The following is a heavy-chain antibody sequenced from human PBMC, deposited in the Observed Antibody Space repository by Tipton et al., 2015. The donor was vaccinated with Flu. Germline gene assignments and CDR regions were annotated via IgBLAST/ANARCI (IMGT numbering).Heavy chain of an antibody. D-gene: IGHD6-19*01. V-gene: IGHV3-49*04. J-gene: IGHJ4*02. Sequence: SLRLSCTASGFTFGDYAMSWVRQAPGKGLEWVGFIRSKAYGGTIEYGASVKGRFTISRDDSKSIAYLQMNSLKIEDTAVYYCTRGGGSGWGIDYWGQGTLVTVSS. CDR3: TRGGGSGWGIDY. CDR1: GFTFGDYA. CDR2: IRSKAYGGTI.